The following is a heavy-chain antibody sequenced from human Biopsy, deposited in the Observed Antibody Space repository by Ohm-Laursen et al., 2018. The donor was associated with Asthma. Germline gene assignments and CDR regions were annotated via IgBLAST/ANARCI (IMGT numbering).Heavy chain of an antibody. CDR2: HDHEEGGT. CDR3: ASDFPKDYVRYNFQF. J-gene: IGHJ4*02. D-gene: IGHD4-17*01. V-gene: IGHV1-24*01. CDR1: GYSLTGLS. Sequence: ATVKISCKISGYSLTGLSMHWVRQAPGQGLAWMGGHDHEEGGTVNARRFQGRVTMTEDTSTDTAYMELSSLSSDDTAVYYCASDFPKDYVRYNFQFWGQGTLVTVSS.